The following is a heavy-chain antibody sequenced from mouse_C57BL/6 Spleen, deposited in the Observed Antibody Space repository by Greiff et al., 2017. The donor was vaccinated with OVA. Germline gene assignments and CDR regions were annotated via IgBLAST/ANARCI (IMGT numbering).Heavy chain of an antibody. Sequence: VQLQQSGAELARPGASVKLSCKASGYTFTSYGISWVKQRTGQGLEWIGEIYPRSGNTYYNEKFKGKATLTADKSSSTAYMELRSLTSEDSAVYFCARRVVATDWYFDVWGTGTTVTVSS. CDR3: ARRVVATDWYFDV. J-gene: IGHJ1*03. V-gene: IGHV1-81*01. CDR1: GYTFTSYG. CDR2: IYPRSGNT. D-gene: IGHD1-1*01.